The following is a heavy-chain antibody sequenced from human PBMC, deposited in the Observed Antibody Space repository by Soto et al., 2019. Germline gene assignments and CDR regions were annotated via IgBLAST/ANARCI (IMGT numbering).Heavy chain of an antibody. Sequence: ASVKVSCKASGYTFTGYYMHWVRQAPGQWLEWIGWINPNSCGTNYAQKFQGCVTMTRDTSISTAYLELSRLRFDDTAVYYCARASSGWSEFDYWGQGTLVTVSS. V-gene: IGHV1-2*04. D-gene: IGHD6-19*01. J-gene: IGHJ4*02. CDR1: GYTFTGYY. CDR3: ARASSGWSEFDY. CDR2: INPNSCGT.